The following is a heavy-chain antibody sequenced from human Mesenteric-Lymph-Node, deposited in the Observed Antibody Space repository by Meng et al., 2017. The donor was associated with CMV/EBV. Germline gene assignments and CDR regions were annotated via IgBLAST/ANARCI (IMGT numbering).Heavy chain of an antibody. CDR2: IYPGDSDT. V-gene: IGHV5-51*01. J-gene: IGHJ4*02. Sequence: KVSCKGSGYSFTSYWIGWVRQMPGKGLEWMGIIYPGDSDTRYSPSFQGQVTISADKSISTAYLQWSSLKASDTAMYYCTRHATSIYDSWGGYPDYWGQGTLVTVSS. CDR3: TRHATSIYDSWGGYPDY. CDR1: GYSFTSYW. D-gene: IGHD3-3*01.